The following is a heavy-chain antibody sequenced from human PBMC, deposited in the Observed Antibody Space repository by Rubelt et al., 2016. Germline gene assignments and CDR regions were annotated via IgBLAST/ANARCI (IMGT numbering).Heavy chain of an antibody. CDR2: IDLSDSYT. J-gene: IGHJ2*01. D-gene: IGHD3-10*01. CDR1: EYNFTTYW. Sequence: PGESLTISCKGSEYNFTTYWISWVRQMPGKGLEWMGRIDLSDSYTYYSPSFQGHVTISSDKSISTAYLQWSSLKASDTAMYYCARRQKNGSGSHWYFDLWGRGTLVTVSS. CDR3: ARRQKNGSGSHWYFDL. V-gene: IGHV5-10-1*01.